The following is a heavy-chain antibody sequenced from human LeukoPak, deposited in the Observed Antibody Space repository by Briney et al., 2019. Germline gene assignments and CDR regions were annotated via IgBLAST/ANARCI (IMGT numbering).Heavy chain of an antibody. CDR2: IYYSGST. D-gene: IGHD3-10*01. CDR3: ARGLRPSFMVRGEDYMDV. CDR1: GGSISSGGYY. V-gene: IGHV4-31*03. Sequence: SETLSLTCTVSGGSISSGGYYWSWIRQHPGKGLEWIGYIYYSGSTYYNPSLKSRVAISVDTSKNQFSLKLSSVTAADTAVYYCARGLRPSFMVRGEDYMDVWGKGTTVTVSS. J-gene: IGHJ6*03.